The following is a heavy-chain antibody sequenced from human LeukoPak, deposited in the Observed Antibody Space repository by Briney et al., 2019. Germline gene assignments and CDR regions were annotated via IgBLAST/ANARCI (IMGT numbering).Heavy chain of an antibody. CDR2: IYHSGST. Sequence: PSETLSLTCAVSGYSISSGYYWGWIRQPPGKGLEWIGSIYHSGSTYYNPSLKSRVSISVDTSKNQFSLKLSSVTAADTAVYCCARLGNYYDSSGSDYWGQGTLVTVSS. CDR3: ARLGNYYDSSGSDY. D-gene: IGHD3-22*01. CDR1: GYSISSGYY. V-gene: IGHV4-38-2*01. J-gene: IGHJ4*02.